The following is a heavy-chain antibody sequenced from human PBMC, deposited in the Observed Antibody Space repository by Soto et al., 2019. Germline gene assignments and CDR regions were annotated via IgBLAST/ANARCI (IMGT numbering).Heavy chain of an antibody. Sequence: QVQLQESGPGLVKPSQTLSLTCTVSGGSISSGDYYWSWIRQPPGKGLEWIGYIYYSGSTYYNPSLKSRFTISVDTSKNQFSLKLSSVTAADTAVYYCARALEIVGATSRFDPWGQGTLVTVSS. V-gene: IGHV4-30-4*01. CDR2: IYYSGST. CDR1: GGSISSGDYY. D-gene: IGHD1-26*01. J-gene: IGHJ5*02. CDR3: ARALEIVGATSRFDP.